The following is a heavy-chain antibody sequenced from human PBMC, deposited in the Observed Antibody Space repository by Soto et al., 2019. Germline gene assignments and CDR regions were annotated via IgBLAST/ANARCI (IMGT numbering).Heavy chain of an antibody. CDR1: GYTFTSYD. CDR3: ARWPDGYYYYGMDV. V-gene: IGHV1-8*01. J-gene: IGHJ6*02. CDR2: MKHSRGNT. Sequence: QVQLVQSGAEVKKPGASVKVSCKASGYTFTSYDINWVRQATGQGLEWMGWMKHSRGNTGYAQKFQGRVTMTRNTSISTANRELSSLRSEDTAVYYGARWPDGYYYYGMDVWGQGTRVTVSS.